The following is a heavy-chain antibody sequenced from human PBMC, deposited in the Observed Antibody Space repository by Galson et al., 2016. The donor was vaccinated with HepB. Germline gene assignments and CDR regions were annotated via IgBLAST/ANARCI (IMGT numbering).Heavy chain of an antibody. V-gene: IGHV3-53*01. CDR3: ARYEDEAGWNFHQ. CDR1: GFTVSSNC. CDR2: IYSGGTT. J-gene: IGHJ1*01. D-gene: IGHD6-19*01. Sequence: SLRLSCAASGFTVSSNCMSWVRQAPGKGLEWVSLIYSGGTTFYADSVKGRFTISRDNVENSLSLQMNSLRAEDTAVYYCARYEDEAGWNFHQWGQGTLVTVSS.